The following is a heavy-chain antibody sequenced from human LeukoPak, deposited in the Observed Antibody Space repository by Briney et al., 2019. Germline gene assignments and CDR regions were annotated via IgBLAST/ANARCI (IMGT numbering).Heavy chain of an antibody. J-gene: IGHJ4*02. CDR2: IKQDGSEK. Sequence: PGGSLRLSCAASGFTFSSYWMSWVRQAPGKGLEWVANIKQDGSEKYYVDSVKGRFTISRDNGKNSLYLQMNSLRAEDTAVYYCASGFGFDCSSTSCSYFDYWGQGTLVTVSS. CDR3: ASGFGFDCSSTSCSYFDY. D-gene: IGHD2-2*01. V-gene: IGHV3-7*01. CDR1: GFTFSSYW.